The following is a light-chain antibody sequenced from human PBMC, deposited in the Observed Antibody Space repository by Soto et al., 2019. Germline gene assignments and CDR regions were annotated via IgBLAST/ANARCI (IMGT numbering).Light chain of an antibody. CDR2: KIS. J-gene: IGKJ5*01. V-gene: IGKV2-30*01. CDR1: QSFVYADGNTY. Sequence: VVMTQSPLSLQVTHGQPASISCSSTQSFVYADGNTYLQWFQQRPGQSPRRLIYKISNRDSGVPDRFSGSGSGTDFTLQISRVEAEDVGVYYCMQGTHWPLTFGQGTRLE. CDR3: MQGTHWPLT.